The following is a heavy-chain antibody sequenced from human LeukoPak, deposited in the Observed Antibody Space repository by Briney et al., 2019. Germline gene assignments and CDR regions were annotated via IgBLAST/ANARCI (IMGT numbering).Heavy chain of an antibody. V-gene: IGHV3-15*01. J-gene: IGHJ4*02. CDR2: IKSKTDGGTT. Sequence: GGSLRLSCAASGFTFSNAWMSWVRQAPGKGLEWVGRIKSKTDGGTTDYAAPVKGRFTISRDDSKNTLYLQMNSLKTEDTAVYYCARVLGYSGYDLAYWGQGTLVTVSS. CDR1: GFTFSNAW. D-gene: IGHD5-12*01. CDR3: ARVLGYSGYDLAY.